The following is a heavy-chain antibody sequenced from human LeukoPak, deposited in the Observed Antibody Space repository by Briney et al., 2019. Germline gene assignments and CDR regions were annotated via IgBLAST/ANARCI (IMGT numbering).Heavy chain of an antibody. D-gene: IGHD6-13*01. CDR2: IKQDGSAI. CDR1: GFTLSSYW. V-gene: IGHV3-7*01. J-gene: IGHJ4*02. CDR3: ARCGVGVAAAAANC. Sequence: PGGSLRLSCAASGFTLSSYWMSWVRQAPGKGLEWVANIKQDGSAIYYVDSVKGRFTISRDNAKNSLYPQMNSLRAEDTAVYYCARCGVGVAAAAANCWDQGTLLTVSS.